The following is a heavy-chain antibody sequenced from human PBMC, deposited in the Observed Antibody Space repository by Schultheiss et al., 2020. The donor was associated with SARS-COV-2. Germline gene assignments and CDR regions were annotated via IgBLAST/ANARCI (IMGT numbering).Heavy chain of an antibody. D-gene: IGHD3-22*01. CDR1: GFSLSTSGVG. CDR2: IDWDDDK. Sequence: SGPTLVKPTQTLTLTCTFSGFSLSTSGVGVGWIRQPPGKALEWLALIDWDDDKYYSTSLKTRLTISKDTSKSQVVLTMTNMDPVDTATYYCASVYYDSSGYYLDFDYWGQGTLVTVSS. V-gene: IGHV2-70*12. CDR3: ASVYYDSSGYYLDFDY. J-gene: IGHJ4*02.